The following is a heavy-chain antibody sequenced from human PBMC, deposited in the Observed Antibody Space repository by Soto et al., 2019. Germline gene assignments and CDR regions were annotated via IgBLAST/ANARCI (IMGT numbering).Heavy chain of an antibody. J-gene: IGHJ4*01. CDR3: VSWVSAHFDY. CDR2: ISSNGANT. CDR1: GFTFDSPYSHG. Sequence: LRLSCAASGFTFDSPYSHGMSWVRQSPGKGPEWVSTISSNGANTHYAESVKGRFTISKDASRNTVHLHMNSLRAEDTATYFCVSWVSAHFDYWGHGTPVTVSS. D-gene: IGHD2-8*01. V-gene: IGHV3-23*01.